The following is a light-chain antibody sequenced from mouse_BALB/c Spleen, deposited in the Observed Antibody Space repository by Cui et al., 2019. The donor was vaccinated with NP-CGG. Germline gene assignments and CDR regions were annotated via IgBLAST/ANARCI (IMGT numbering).Light chain of an antibody. CDR1: TGAVTTNNY. J-gene: IGLJ1*01. V-gene: IGLV1*01. CDR2: GTN. Sequence: HAVVTQEAALTTSPGETVTLTCRSSTGAVTTNNYANWVQEKPDHLFTGLIGGTNNRAPGVPARFSGSLIGDKAALTITGAQTEDEAIYFCTLCYSNHWVFGGGTKLTVL. CDR3: TLCYSNHWV.